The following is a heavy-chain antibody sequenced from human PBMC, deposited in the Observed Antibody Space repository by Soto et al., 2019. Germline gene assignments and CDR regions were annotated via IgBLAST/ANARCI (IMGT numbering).Heavy chain of an antibody. D-gene: IGHD6-19*01. CDR3: TRQATVAGTVFDY. CDR1: GYSFTTYW. J-gene: IGHJ4*02. V-gene: IGHV5-51*01. CDR2: IYPGDSDT. Sequence: EVQLVQSGAEVKKPGESLKISCKNSGYSFTTYWIAWVRQMPGKGLEWMGIIYPGDSDTRYSPSFQGQVTISADKSISTAYLQWSSLKASDTAMYYCTRQATVAGTVFDYWGQGTLVTVSS.